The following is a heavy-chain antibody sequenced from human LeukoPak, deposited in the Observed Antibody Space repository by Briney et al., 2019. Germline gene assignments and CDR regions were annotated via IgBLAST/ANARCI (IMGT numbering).Heavy chain of an antibody. Sequence: GGSLRLSCTASGFPINSYTMNWVRQAPGKGLEWVSSFSRSGIYIYYGDSVKGRFTISRDNAKKSLYLQMNSLRAEDTAVYYCARQTTVTPDAWDGFDYWGQGPQVTVSS. CDR1: GFPINSYT. J-gene: IGHJ4*02. CDR3: ARQTTVTPDAWDGFDY. CDR2: FSRSGIYI. D-gene: IGHD4-11*01. V-gene: IGHV3-21*01.